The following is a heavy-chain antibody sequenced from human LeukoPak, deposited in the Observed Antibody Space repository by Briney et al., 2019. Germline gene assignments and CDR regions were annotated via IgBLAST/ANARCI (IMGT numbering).Heavy chain of an antibody. D-gene: IGHD3-10*01. V-gene: IGHV5-51*01. Sequence: GESLKISCSGSGYIFATHWIAWVRQMPGRGLEWMGIVYPGDSDTTYSPSFQGQVTFSADKSISTVYLQWSSLRASDTAMYFCARTSSSGNSYTPLDPWGQGTLVTVSS. CDR2: VYPGDSDT. CDR3: ARTSSSGNSYTPLDP. CDR1: GYIFATHW. J-gene: IGHJ5*02.